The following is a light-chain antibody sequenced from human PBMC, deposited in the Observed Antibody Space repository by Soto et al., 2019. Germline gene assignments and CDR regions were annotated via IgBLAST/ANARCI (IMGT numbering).Light chain of an antibody. CDR3: QQSYNTPRT. CDR2: DAS. CDR1: QNISTS. V-gene: IGKV1-39*01. Sequence: DIQMTQSPSSLSASVGDRVTITCRASQNISTSLNLYQQKPGKAHNLLLYDASSLQRGVPSRFSGRGSGTDFTFTITSLQPEDFETYFCQQSYNTPRTFGQGTKVDIK. J-gene: IGKJ1*01.